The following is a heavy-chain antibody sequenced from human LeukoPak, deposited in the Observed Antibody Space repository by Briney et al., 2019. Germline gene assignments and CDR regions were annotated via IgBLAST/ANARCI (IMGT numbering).Heavy chain of an antibody. CDR2: TYYRSKWYN. V-gene: IGHV6-1*01. D-gene: IGHD6-13*01. CDR1: GDSVSSNSAA. J-gene: IGHJ3*02. CDR3: ARDRGQYSSSWLVHAFDI. Sequence: SQTLSLTCAISGDSVSSNSAAWNWIRQSPSRGLEWLGRTYYRSKWYNDYAVSVKSRITINPDTSKNQFSLQLNSVTPEDTAVYYCARDRGQYSSSWLVHAFDIWGQGTMVTVSS.